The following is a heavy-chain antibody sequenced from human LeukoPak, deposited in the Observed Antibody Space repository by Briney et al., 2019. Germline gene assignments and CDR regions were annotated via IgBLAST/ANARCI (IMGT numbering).Heavy chain of an antibody. V-gene: IGHV1-2*06. CDR2: INPNSGGT. Sequence: WASVKVSCKASGYTFTGYYMHWVRQAPGQGLEWMGRINPNSGGTNYAQKFQGRVTMTRDTSINTAYMELSRLRSDDTAVYYCARVIAARTFDYWGQGTLVTVSS. D-gene: IGHD6-6*01. J-gene: IGHJ4*02. CDR3: ARVIAARTFDY. CDR1: GYTFTGYY.